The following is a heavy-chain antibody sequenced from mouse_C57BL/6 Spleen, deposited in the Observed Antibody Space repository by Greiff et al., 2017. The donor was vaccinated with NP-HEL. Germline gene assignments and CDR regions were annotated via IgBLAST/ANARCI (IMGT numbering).Heavy chain of an antibody. Sequence: VQLQQPGAELVRPGSSVKLSCKASGYTFTSYWMDWVKQRPGQGLEWIGNIYPSDSETHYNQKFKDKATLTVDQSSSTAYMQLSSLTSEDSAVYYCARRITTVVATNYFDYWGQGTTLTVSS. D-gene: IGHD1-1*01. CDR3: ARRITTVVATNYFDY. J-gene: IGHJ2*01. CDR2: IYPSDSET. V-gene: IGHV1-61*01. CDR1: GYTFTSYW.